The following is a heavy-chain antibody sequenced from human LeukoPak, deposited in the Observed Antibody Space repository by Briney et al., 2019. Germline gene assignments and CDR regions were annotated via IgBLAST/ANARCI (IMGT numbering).Heavy chain of an antibody. V-gene: IGHV1-2*02. CDR1: GYTFTGYY. CDR3: ARDRNHVRDNYYYYMDV. CDR2: INPNSGGT. J-gene: IGHJ6*03. D-gene: IGHD3-10*01. Sequence: ASVKVSCTASGYTFTGYYMHWVRQAPGQGLEWMGWINPNSGGTNYAQKFQGRVTMTRDTSISTAYMELSRLRSDDTAVYYCARDRNHVRDNYYYYMDVWGKGTTVTVSS.